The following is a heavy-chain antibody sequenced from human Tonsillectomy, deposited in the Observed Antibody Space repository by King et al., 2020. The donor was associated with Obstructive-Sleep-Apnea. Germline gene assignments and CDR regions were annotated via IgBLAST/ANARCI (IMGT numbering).Heavy chain of an antibody. Sequence: VQLVESGGGLVKPGGSLRLSCAASGFTFSDYYMSWIRQAPGKGLEWVSDISYGGSDLYYADSVAGRFTISRYNAKNSIHLQMKSLRAEDTAVYYCSATFSTCRRGFDFFDNWGQGTMVTVSS. D-gene: IGHD6-13*01. CDR1: GFTFSDYY. CDR2: ISYGGSDL. J-gene: IGHJ3*02. CDR3: SATFSTCRRGFDFFDN. V-gene: IGHV3-11*01.